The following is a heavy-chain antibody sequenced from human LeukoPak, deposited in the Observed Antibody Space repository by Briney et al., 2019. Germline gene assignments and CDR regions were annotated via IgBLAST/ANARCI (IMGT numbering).Heavy chain of an antibody. CDR1: GFTFSSYA. D-gene: IGHD2-2*01. CDR2: ISYDGSNK. J-gene: IGHJ4*02. CDR3: ARANPIVVVPAAPPGAY. Sequence: GGSLRLSCAASGFTFSSYAMHWVRQAPGKGLEWVAVISYDGSNKYYADSVKGRFTISRDNSKNTLYLQMNSLRAEDTAVYYCARANPIVVVPAAPPGAYWGQGTLVTVSS. V-gene: IGHV3-30-3*01.